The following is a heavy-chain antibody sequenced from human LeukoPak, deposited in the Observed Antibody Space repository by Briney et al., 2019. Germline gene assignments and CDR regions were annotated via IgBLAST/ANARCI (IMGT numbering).Heavy chain of an antibody. Sequence: GGSLRLSCAASGFTFSSYWMSWVRQAPGKGLEWVANIKQDGSEKYYVDSVKGRFTISRDNAKNSLYLQMNSLRAEDSALYYCAKSGCSSTSCYCNCWGQGTLVTVSS. CDR3: AKSGCSSTSCYCNC. CDR2: IKQDGSEK. J-gene: IGHJ4*02. V-gene: IGHV3-7*03. D-gene: IGHD2-2*01. CDR1: GFTFSSYW.